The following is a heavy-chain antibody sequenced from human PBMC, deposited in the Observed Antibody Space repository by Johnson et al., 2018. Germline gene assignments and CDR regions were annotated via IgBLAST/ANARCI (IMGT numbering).Heavy chain of an antibody. CDR2: SSGSAGST. CDR3: TTDPAEDSSGYYPFRH. V-gene: IGHV3-23*04. J-gene: IGHJ1*01. CDR1: GFTFSSYA. D-gene: IGHD3-22*01. Sequence: EVQLVESGGGLVQXGGSLRLSCAASGFTFSSYAMSWVRQAPGKGLEWVSGSSGSAGSTYYADSVKGRLTISGDKSKNPVYLQMNSLIPEDTAVYYCTTDPAEDSSGYYPFRHWGQGTLVTVSS.